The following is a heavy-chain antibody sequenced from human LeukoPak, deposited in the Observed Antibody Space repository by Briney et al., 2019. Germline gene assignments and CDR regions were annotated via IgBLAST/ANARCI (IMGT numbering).Heavy chain of an antibody. CDR3: ARDGIGGYDGLYYFDY. D-gene: IGHD5-12*01. CDR2: IYTSGST. Sequence: SETLSLTCTVSGGSISSGSYYWSWIRQPAGKGLEWIGRIYTSGSTNYNPSLKSRVTISVDTSKNQFSLKLSSVTAADTAVYYCARDGIGGYDGLYYFDYWGQGTLVTVSS. J-gene: IGHJ4*02. CDR1: GGSISSGSYY. V-gene: IGHV4-61*02.